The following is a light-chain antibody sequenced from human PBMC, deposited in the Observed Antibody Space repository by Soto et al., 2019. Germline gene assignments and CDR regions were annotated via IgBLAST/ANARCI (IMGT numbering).Light chain of an antibody. CDR2: GAS. J-gene: IGKJ3*01. Sequence: IVLTQSPATLSLSPGERATLSCRASQSVSSYLAWYQQKPGQAPRLLIYGASTRATGISARFSGGGSGTEFTLTISSLQSEDFAVYYCHQYSNWPFTFGQGTKVDIK. CDR3: HQYSNWPFT. V-gene: IGKV3-15*01. CDR1: QSVSSY.